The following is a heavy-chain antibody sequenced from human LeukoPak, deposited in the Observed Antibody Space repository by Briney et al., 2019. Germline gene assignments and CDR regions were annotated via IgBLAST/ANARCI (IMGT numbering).Heavy chain of an antibody. Sequence: QTGGSLRLSCAASGFTFSSYAMSWVRQAPGKGLEWVSAISGSGGSTYYADSVKGRFTISRDNSKNTLYLQMNSLRAEDTAVYYCAKDGEVYRSSGWYPQSFDYNWFDPWGQGTLVTVSS. V-gene: IGHV3-23*01. CDR3: AKDGEVYRSSGWYPQSFDYNWFDP. D-gene: IGHD6-19*01. CDR2: ISGSGGST. CDR1: GFTFSSYA. J-gene: IGHJ5*02.